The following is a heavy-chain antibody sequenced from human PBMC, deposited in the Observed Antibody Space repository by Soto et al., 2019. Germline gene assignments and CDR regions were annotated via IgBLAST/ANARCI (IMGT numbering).Heavy chain of an antibody. V-gene: IGHV4-39*01. D-gene: IGHD3-3*01. CDR2: IYYSGST. CDR1: GGSISSSSYY. Sequence: TSETLSLTCTVSGGSISSSSYYWGWIRQPPGKGLEWIGSIYYSGSTYYNPTLKSRVTISVDTSKNQFSLKLSSVTAADTAVYYCARSYYDFWSSDYYYYYMDVWGKGTTVTVSS. J-gene: IGHJ6*03. CDR3: ARSYYDFWSSDYYYYYMDV.